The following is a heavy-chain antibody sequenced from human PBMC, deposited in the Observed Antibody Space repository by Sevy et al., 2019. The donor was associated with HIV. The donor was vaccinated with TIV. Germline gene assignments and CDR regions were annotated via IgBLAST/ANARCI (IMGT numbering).Heavy chain of an antibody. CDR2: MYHSGDT. CDR3: QGFYYHDRGRWFDP. Sequence: SETLSLTCTVSGGSISSNNYFWSWIRQPPGKGLEWIGYMYHSGDTSYNPSLKSRVTISLDTSKNQFSLNLRSVTAADTAVYFCQGFYYHDRGRWFDPWGHGTLVTVSS. J-gene: IGHJ5*02. CDR1: GGSISSNNYF. D-gene: IGHD2-15*01. V-gene: IGHV4-30-4*01.